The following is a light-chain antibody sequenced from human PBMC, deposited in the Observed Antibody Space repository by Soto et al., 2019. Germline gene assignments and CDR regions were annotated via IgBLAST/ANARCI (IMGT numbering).Light chain of an antibody. Sequence: VVLTQSPGILYLSPGERATLSCRASQPVGRSYLAWYQQKPGQPPRLLIFGTSTRATGIPDRFSGGGSGTEFTLTISRLDPEDFAVYHCQQYDSTPPWTFGQGTRVEVK. CDR1: QPVGRSY. CDR2: GTS. V-gene: IGKV3-20*01. CDR3: QQYDSTPPWT. J-gene: IGKJ1*01.